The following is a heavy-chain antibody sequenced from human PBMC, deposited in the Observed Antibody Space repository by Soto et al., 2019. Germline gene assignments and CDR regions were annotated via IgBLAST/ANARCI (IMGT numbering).Heavy chain of an antibody. CDR3: ARGSYCDTTRCYNPAFFGP. CDR1: EFTFNVFV. V-gene: IGHV3-33*01. D-gene: IGHD2-2*02. CDR2: VWNDGSSK. Sequence: GGSLRLSCVASEFTFNVFVMHWVRQAPGKGLEWVAVVWNDGSSKNYADSVKGRFTISRDNSKNILYLQMNSLRAEDTAVYYCARGSYCDTTRCYNPAFFGPWGQGTLVTVSS. J-gene: IGHJ5*02.